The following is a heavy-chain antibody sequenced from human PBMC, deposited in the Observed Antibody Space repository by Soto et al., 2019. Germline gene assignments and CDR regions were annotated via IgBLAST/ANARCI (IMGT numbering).Heavy chain of an antibody. D-gene: IGHD1-26*01. CDR3: ARSLGESTSLFDH. J-gene: IGHJ4*02. V-gene: IGHV1-46*01. Sequence: QVQLVQSGAEVKQPGASVKLSCRASGYIFIHCFMHWVRQAPGQGLEWMGGINPSSGATTYPQNYEFRFTVTSDTSTSTVYMELSISGSEDTAMYYCARSLGESTSLFDHWGQGSLVTVSA. CDR2: INPSSGAT. CDR1: GYIFIHCF.